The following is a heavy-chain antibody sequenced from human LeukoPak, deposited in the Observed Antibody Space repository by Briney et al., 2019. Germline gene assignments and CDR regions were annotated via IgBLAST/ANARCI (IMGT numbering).Heavy chain of an antibody. CDR2: VYHSGST. CDR3: ARRARSYYFDY. J-gene: IGHJ4*02. CDR1: GGSISSSIYY. Sequence: SETLSLTCTVSGGSISSSIYYWAWIRQPLGKGLEWIGSVYHSGSTYYNPSLKSRVTISVDRSKNQFSLKLSSVTAADTAAYYCARRARSYYFDYWGQGTLVTVSS. V-gene: IGHV4-39*07.